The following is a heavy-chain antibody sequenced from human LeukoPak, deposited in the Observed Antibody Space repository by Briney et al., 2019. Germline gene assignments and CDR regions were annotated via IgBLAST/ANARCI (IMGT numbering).Heavy chain of an antibody. D-gene: IGHD6-6*01. CDR2: NYRSGSA. V-gene: IGHV4-38-2*02. Sequence: PSETLSLTCTVSGFFISSGYYWGSIRQPPREGLECIGNNYRSGSAYYSPLHKRRATIPIHTSKNQFPLKLSSVTAADTAVYYCASQLYSSSNFDYWGQGALVTVSS. J-gene: IGHJ4*02. CDR1: GFFISSGYY. CDR3: ASQLYSSSNFDY.